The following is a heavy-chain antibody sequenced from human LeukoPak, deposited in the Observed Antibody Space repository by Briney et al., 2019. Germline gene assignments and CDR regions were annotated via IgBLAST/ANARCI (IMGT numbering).Heavy chain of an antibody. J-gene: IGHJ4*02. D-gene: IGHD1-26*01. V-gene: IGHV3-48*01. CDR1: GFTFSSYS. CDR3: ARWEIRGSAHQLDY. CDR2: ISSSSSTI. Sequence: GGSLRLSCAASGFTFSSYSMSWVRQAPGKGLEGVSYISSSSSTIYYADSVEGRFTISRDNAKNSLYLQMNSLRAEDTAVYYCARWEIRGSAHQLDYWGRGTLVTVSS.